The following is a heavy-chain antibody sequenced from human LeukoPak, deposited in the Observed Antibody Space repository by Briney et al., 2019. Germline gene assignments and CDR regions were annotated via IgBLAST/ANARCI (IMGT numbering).Heavy chain of an antibody. CDR2: INPSGGST. J-gene: IGHJ4*02. V-gene: IGHV1-46*01. Sequence: APVNVSCKASGYTFTSYYMHWVRQAPGQGLEWMGIINPSGGSTSYAQKFQGRVTMTRDTSTSTVYMELSSLRSENAAVYYCATAPNGGNAYWGQGTLVTVSS. D-gene: IGHD2-8*01. CDR3: ATAPNGGNAY. CDR1: GYTFTSYY.